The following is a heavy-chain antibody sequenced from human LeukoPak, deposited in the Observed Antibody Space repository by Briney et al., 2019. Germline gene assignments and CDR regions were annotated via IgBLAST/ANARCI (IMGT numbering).Heavy chain of an antibody. D-gene: IGHD3-9*01. CDR3: ARDGSQYDILTGYYRPLNWFDP. CDR1: GGSFSGYY. V-gene: IGHV4-34*01. Sequence: SETLSLTCAVYGGSFSGYYWSWIRQPPGKGLEWIGEINHSGSTNYNPSLKSRVTISVDTSKNQFSLKLSSVTAADTAVYYCARDGSQYDILTGYYRPLNWFDPWGQGTLVTVSS. CDR2: INHSGST. J-gene: IGHJ5*02.